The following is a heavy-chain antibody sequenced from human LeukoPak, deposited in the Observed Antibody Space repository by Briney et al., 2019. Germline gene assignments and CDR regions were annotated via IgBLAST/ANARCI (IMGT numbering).Heavy chain of an antibody. CDR2: ISSNGDST. Sequence: GGSLRLSCAASGFTFSSYAMHWVRQAPGKGLEYVSSISSNGDSTYYVDSVKGRFTISRDNSKNTLYLQMGSLRAEDMAVYYCTRSNNVVGATYFDYWGQGAPVTVSS. CDR1: GFTFSSYA. CDR3: TRSNNVVGATYFDY. D-gene: IGHD1-26*01. J-gene: IGHJ4*02. V-gene: IGHV3-64*02.